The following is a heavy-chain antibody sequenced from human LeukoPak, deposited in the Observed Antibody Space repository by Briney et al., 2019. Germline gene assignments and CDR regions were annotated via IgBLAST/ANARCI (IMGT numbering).Heavy chain of an antibody. D-gene: IGHD6-6*01. CDR3: ARATLYSSSRPSSAGYFQH. Sequence: PGGSLRLSCAASGFTFSSYAMHWVRQAPGKGLEWVAVISYDGSNKYYADSVKGRFTISRDNSKNTLYLQMNSLRAEDTAVYYCARATLYSSSRPSSAGYFQHWGQGTLVTVSS. J-gene: IGHJ1*01. V-gene: IGHV3-30-3*01. CDR1: GFTFSSYA. CDR2: ISYDGSNK.